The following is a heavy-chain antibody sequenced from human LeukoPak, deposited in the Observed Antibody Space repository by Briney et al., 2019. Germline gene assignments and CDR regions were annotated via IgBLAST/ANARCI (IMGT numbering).Heavy chain of an antibody. Sequence: ASVKVSCKASGYTFTRYYMHWVRQAPGQGLEGMGIINPSGGSTSYAQKFQGRVTMTRDTSTSTVYMELSSLRSEDTAVYYCARWVDCSSTSCSFIGFDPWGQGTLVTVSS. CDR1: GYTFTRYY. CDR2: INPSGGST. J-gene: IGHJ5*02. CDR3: ARWVDCSSTSCSFIGFDP. V-gene: IGHV1-46*01. D-gene: IGHD2-2*01.